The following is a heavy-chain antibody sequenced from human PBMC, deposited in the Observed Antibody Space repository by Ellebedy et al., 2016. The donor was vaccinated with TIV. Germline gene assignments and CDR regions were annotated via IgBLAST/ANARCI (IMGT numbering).Heavy chain of an antibody. D-gene: IGHD3-22*01. CDR3: ARLNHYYHSSGYYRLYYFDY. CDR2: MNPDSGDT. CDR1: GYTFTSYD. Sequence: ASVKVSXXASGYTFTSYDINWVRQAPGQGLEWMGWMNPDSGDTVYSQRFQGRVTMTRNTSINTAYMELSSLRSGDTAVYYCARLNHYYHSSGYYRLYYFDYWGQGILVTVSS. J-gene: IGHJ4*02. V-gene: IGHV1-8*01.